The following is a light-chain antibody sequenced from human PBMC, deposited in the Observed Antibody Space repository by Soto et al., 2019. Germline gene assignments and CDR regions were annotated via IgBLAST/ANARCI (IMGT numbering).Light chain of an antibody. CDR1: SSDVGGYNY. CDR2: DVS. Sequence: SAESQPSPVSGSPVQSITMSCPGTSSDVGGYNYVSWYQHHPGKAPKLLIYDVSNRPSGISNRFSGSKSDNTASLTISGLQPEDEADYYCSSYTTSNTRQIVFGTGTKVTVL. CDR3: SSYTTSNTRQIV. J-gene: IGLJ1*01. V-gene: IGLV2-14*03.